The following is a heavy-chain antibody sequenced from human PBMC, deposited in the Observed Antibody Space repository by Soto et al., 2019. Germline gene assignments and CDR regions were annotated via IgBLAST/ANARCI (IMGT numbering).Heavy chain of an antibody. V-gene: IGHV3-23*01. D-gene: IGHD2-15*01. CDR1: GFTFSSYA. Sequence: GGSLRLSCAASGFTFSSYAMNWVRQAPGKGLEWVSGISGSGGSTYYADSVKGRFTISRDNSKNTLYLQMISLRAEDTAVYYPATLGEDYSFVYSFDSWGKGPL. CDR3: ATLGEDYSFVYSFDS. J-gene: IGHJ4*02. CDR2: ISGSGGST.